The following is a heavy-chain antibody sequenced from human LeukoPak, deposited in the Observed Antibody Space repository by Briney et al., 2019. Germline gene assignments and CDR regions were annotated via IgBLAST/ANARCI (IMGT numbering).Heavy chain of an antibody. Sequence: GASVKVSCKASGYTFTSYGISWVRQAPGQGLEWMGWISAYNGNTNYAQKLQGRVTMTTDTSTSTAYMELRSLRSDATAAYYCARGGGYYGSGSYYPSRWFDPWGQGTLVTVSS. CDR1: GYTFTSYG. CDR2: ISAYNGNT. D-gene: IGHD3-10*01. J-gene: IGHJ5*02. CDR3: ARGGGYYGSGSYYPSRWFDP. V-gene: IGHV1-18*01.